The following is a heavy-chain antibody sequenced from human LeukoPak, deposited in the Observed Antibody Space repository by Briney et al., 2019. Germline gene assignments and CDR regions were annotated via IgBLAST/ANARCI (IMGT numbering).Heavy chain of an antibody. V-gene: IGHV3-64*01. CDR2: ITTDGGGT. CDR3: ARNGVSYGPDI. CDR1: GFTFSSYD. Sequence: PGGSLRLSCAASGFTFSSYDMHWVRQAAGKGLESVSAITTDGGGTYYANSVKGRFTISRDNSKNTLYLQMGSLRAEDMAVYYCARNGVSYGPDIWGQGTMVTVSS. J-gene: IGHJ3*02. D-gene: IGHD3-10*01.